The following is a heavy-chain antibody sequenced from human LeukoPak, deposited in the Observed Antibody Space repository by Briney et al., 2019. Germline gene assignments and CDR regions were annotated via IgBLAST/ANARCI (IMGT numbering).Heavy chain of an antibody. CDR2: IYPGDSDT. V-gene: IGHV5-51*01. D-gene: IGHD2-2*01. J-gene: IGHJ5*02. CDR1: GYSFTSYW. CDR3: ARLKGYCSSTSCYYTNWFDP. Sequence: GESLKISCQGSGYSFTSYWIGWVRQMPGKGLEWMGIIYPGDSDTRYSPSFQGQVTISADKSISTAYLQWSSLKASDTAMYYCARLKGYCSSTSCYYTNWFDPWGQGTLVTVSS.